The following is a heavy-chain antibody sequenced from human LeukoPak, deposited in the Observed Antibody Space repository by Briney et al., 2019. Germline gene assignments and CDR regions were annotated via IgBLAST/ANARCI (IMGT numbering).Heavy chain of an antibody. J-gene: IGHJ6*03. V-gene: IGHV3-7*01. CDR2: IKQDGSET. CDR3: ARDTKAYCSSTSCPPYYYYYYMDV. CDR1: GFTLSSHW. D-gene: IGHD2-2*01. Sequence: PGGSLRLSCAASGFTLSSHWMGWVRQAPGKGLEWVANIKQDGSETYYVDSVKGRVTISRDNAKNSLYLLMNSLRAEDTAVYYCARDTKAYCSSTSCPPYYYYYYMDVWGKGTTVTVSS.